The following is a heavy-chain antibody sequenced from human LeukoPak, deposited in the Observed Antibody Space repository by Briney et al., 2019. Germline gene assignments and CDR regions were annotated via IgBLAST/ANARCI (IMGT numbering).Heavy chain of an antibody. CDR1: GFAFSDYY. CDR2: ISSSGSTI. J-gene: IGHJ6*03. CDR3: ARVGTTDAYYYYYYMDV. D-gene: IGHD1-7*01. Sequence: PGGSLRLSCAASGFAFSDYYMSWIRQAPGKGLEWVSYISSSGSTIYYADSVKGRFAISRDNAKNSLYLQMNSLRAEDTAVYYCARVGTTDAYYYYYYMDVWGKGTTVTVSS. V-gene: IGHV3-11*01.